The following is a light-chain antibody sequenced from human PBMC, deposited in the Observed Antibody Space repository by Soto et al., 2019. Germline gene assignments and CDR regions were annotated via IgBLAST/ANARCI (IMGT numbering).Light chain of an antibody. J-gene: IGLJ1*01. CDR2: EVS. V-gene: IGLV2-23*02. CDR1: SSDVGSYNL. Sequence: QSALTQPASVSGSPGQSITISCTGTSSDVGSYNLVSWYQQHPGKAPKLMIYEVSKRPSGVSNRFSGSKSGNTASLTISGLQAEDEADYYCCSYAGSSTFAYVFGTGTKVTFL. CDR3: CSYAGSSTFAYV.